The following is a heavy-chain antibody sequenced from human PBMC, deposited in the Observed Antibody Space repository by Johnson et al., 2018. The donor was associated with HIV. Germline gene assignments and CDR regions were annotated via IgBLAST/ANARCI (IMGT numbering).Heavy chain of an antibody. J-gene: IGHJ3*02. V-gene: IGHV3-15*01. D-gene: IGHD2-2*01. CDR3: TTRGFVVVPAANLHAFDI. CDR2: IKSNTDGGTT. CDR1: GFTFSNAW. Sequence: VQLVESGGGLVKPGGSLRLSCAASGFTFSNAWMSWVRQAPGKGLEWVGRIKSNTDGGTTDYAAPVTGRLPISRDDSKNTLYLQMNSLKTEDTAVYYCTTRGFVVVPAANLHAFDIWGQGTMVTVSS.